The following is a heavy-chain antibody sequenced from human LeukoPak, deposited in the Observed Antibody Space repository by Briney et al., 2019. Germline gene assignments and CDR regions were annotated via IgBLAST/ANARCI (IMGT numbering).Heavy chain of an antibody. J-gene: IGHJ4*02. CDR1: GYSISSGYY. Sequence: SETLSLTCTVSGYSISSGYYWGWIRQPPGKGLGWIGEIYHSGSTNYNPSLKSRVTISVDKSKNQFSLKLSSVTAADTAVYYCARAPRRGAGYSSGWFDYWGQGTLVTVSS. CDR3: ARAPRRGAGYSSGWFDY. CDR2: IYHSGST. V-gene: IGHV4-38-2*02. D-gene: IGHD6-19*01.